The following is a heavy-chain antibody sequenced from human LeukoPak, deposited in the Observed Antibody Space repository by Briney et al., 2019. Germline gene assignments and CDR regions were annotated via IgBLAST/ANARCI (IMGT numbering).Heavy chain of an antibody. D-gene: IGHD6-19*01. J-gene: IGHJ4*02. CDR2: IIPIFAPA. CDR1: GGTFSSYA. CDR3: AENLGLAVAGITY. Sequence: GASVKVSCKASGGTFSSYAIGWVRQAPGQGLEWMGAIIPIFAPATYAQKFQGRVTITTHESTRTAYMELSSLRSADPSVYYCAENLGLAVAGITYWGQGTLVTVSS. V-gene: IGHV1-69*05.